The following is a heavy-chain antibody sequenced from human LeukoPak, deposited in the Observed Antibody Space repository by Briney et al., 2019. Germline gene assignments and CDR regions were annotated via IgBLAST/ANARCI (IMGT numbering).Heavy chain of an antibody. D-gene: IGHD2-15*01. CDR3: ARAYCSGGSCPYWYFDL. Sequence: PGGSLRLSCAASGFNFTMYWMHWVRQAPGKGLLWVSRINNDGSTTSHADSVKGRFTISRDNAKNTLYLQMNSLRAEDAAVYYCARAYCSGGSCPYWYFDLWGRGTLVTVSS. V-gene: IGHV3-74*01. CDR2: INNDGSTT. CDR1: GFNFTMYW. J-gene: IGHJ2*01.